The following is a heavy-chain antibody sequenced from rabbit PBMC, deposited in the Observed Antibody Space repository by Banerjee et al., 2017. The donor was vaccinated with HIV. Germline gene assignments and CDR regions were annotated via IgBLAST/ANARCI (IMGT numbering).Heavy chain of an antibody. CDR1: GLDFSSSYW. J-gene: IGHJ4*01. V-gene: IGHV1S45*01. D-gene: IGHD4-1*01. CDR3: ARDLAGVIGWNFGW. Sequence: QEQLVESGGGLVQPEGSLTLTCKASGLDFSSSYWICWVRQAPGKGLEWIACIDVGRSGFTYYANRAKGRFTISKTSSTTVTLQMTSLTAADTATYFCARDLAGVIGWNFGWWGPGTLVTVS. CDR2: IDVGRSGFT.